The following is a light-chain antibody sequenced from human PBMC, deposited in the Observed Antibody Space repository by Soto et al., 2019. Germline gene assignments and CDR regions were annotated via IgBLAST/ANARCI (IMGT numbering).Light chain of an antibody. V-gene: IGKV3-15*01. Sequence: EIVFTQSAATLSVSPVERVTLSCSAIQSIGRNLALCQQTPGQAPRLLIYGASTRATGIPARFSGSGSGTEFTLTISNLQSEDFAVYYCQPYNNWPTFGQGTRLEIK. J-gene: IGKJ5*01. CDR1: QSIGRN. CDR2: GAS. CDR3: QPYNNWPT.